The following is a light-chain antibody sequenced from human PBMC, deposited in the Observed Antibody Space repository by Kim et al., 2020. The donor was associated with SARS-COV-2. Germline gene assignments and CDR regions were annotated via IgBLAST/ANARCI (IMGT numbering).Light chain of an antibody. CDR3: AAWMDSLSGWL. CDR2: GNN. CDR1: SSIFAHNY. J-gene: IGLJ3*02. V-gene: IGLV1-47*01. Sequence: GHGVPVPCLGSSSIFAHNYLTGDQQLPGTAPKLLIIGNNRRPSGVPDRFSGSKSGTSASRAISGLRSEGEAVYYGAAWMDSLSGWLFGGGTQLSFL.